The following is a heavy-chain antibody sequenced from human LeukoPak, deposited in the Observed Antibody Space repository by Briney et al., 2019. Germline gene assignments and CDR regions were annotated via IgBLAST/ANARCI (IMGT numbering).Heavy chain of an antibody. D-gene: IGHD5-24*01. J-gene: IGHJ4*02. CDR1: GFTFSDHY. CDR2: SRNKDHRYST. Sequence: GGSLRLSCAVSGFTFSDHYVDWVRQAAGKGLEWVGRSRNKDHRYSTEYAASVNGRFSISRDESKNSLFLQMNSLKIEDTAIYYCVRGHNSFDYWGQGTLVTVSS. CDR3: VRGHNSFDY. V-gene: IGHV3-72*01.